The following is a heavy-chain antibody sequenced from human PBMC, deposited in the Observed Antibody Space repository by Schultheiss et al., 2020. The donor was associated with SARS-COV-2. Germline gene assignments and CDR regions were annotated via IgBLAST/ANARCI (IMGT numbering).Heavy chain of an antibody. CDR3: ARTREYCSGGSCYLNWFDP. CDR2: IYYSGST. D-gene: IGHD2-15*01. J-gene: IGHJ5*02. Sequence: LSLTCTVSGGSISSYYWSWIRQPPGKGLEWIGYIYYSGSTNYNPSLKSRVTISVDTSKNQFSLKLSSVTAADTAVYYCARTREYCSGGSCYLNWFDPWGQGTLVTVSS. V-gene: IGHV4-59*01. CDR1: GGSISSYY.